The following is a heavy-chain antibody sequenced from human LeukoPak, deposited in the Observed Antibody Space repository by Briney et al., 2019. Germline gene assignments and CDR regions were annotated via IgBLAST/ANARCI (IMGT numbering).Heavy chain of an antibody. CDR1: ASSFRNNG. D-gene: IGHD5-24*01. CDR2: IRYEGNIK. Sequence: GGSLRLSCAASASSFRNNGMHWVRQAPGKGLEWVAVIRYEGNIKSYEDSVKDRFTISRDNFNNILYLQMNSLRAEDTAVYYCAKDYNYGFDYWGQGAQVTVSA. V-gene: IGHV3-30*02. J-gene: IGHJ4*02. CDR3: AKDYNYGFDY.